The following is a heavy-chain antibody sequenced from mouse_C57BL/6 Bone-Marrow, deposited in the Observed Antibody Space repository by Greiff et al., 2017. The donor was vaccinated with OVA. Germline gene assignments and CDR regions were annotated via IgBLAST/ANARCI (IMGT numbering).Heavy chain of an antibody. Sequence: QVQLQQSGPGLVQPSQSLSITCTVSGFSLTSYGVHWVRQSPGKGLEWLGVIWRGGSTDYNAAFMSRLSITKDNSKSQVFFKMNSLQADDTAIYYCAKNGYYGSSRYWYFDVWGTGTTVTVSS. CDR2: IWRGGST. D-gene: IGHD1-1*01. J-gene: IGHJ1*03. CDR3: AKNGYYGSSRYWYFDV. V-gene: IGHV2-5*01. CDR1: GFSLTSYG.